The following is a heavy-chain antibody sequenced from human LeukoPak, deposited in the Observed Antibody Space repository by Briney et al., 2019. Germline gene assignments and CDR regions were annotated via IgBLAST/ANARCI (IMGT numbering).Heavy chain of an antibody. D-gene: IGHD4-17*01. J-gene: IGHJ5*02. CDR2: IIPILGIA. Sequence: SVKVSCKASGGTFSSYAISWVRQAPGQGLEWMGRIIPILGIANYAQKFQGRVTITADKSTSTAYMELSSLRSEDTAVYYCASLYGDYRWFGPWGQGTLVTVSS. CDR1: GGTFSSYA. V-gene: IGHV1-69*04. CDR3: ASLYGDYRWFGP.